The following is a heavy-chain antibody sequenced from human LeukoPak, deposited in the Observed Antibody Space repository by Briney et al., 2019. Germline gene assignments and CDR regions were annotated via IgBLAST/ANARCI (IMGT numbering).Heavy chain of an antibody. CDR1: GFTFSDYY. Sequence: GGSLRLSCAASGFTFSDYYMSWIRQAPGKGLEWVSTITTSDGNTYYADSVKGRFTVSRDNSKNTLFLQMNSLRAEDTAVYYCAKDGETGTSPYFDYWGQGTLVTVSS. J-gene: IGHJ4*02. CDR3: AKDGETGTSPYFDY. D-gene: IGHD1-1*01. V-gene: IGHV3-23*01. CDR2: ITTSDGNT.